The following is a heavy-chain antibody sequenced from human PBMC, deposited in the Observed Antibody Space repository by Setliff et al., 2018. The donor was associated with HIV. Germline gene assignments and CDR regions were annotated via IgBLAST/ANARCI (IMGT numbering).Heavy chain of an antibody. CDR3: TRVGSYYDSNGHYYMDV. CDR2: ISSRAYGVTT. Sequence: GGSLRLSCTASGFTSGFAFSDFAMSWVRQAPGKGLEWVAFISSRAYGVTTHYAASVKGRFTISRDDSISVVHLQMNSLKTEDTAVYYCTRVGSYYDSNGHYYMDVWGKGTTVTVS. D-gene: IGHD3-22*01. CDR1: GFAFSDFA. V-gene: IGHV3-49*04. J-gene: IGHJ6*03.